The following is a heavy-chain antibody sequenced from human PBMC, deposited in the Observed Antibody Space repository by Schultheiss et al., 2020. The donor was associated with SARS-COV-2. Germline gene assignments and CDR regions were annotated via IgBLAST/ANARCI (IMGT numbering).Heavy chain of an antibody. J-gene: IGHJ4*02. CDR3: ACYSSSWYNY. D-gene: IGHD6-13*01. Sequence: SETLSLTCTVSGGSISSSGYYWSWIRQPPGKGLEWIGYVFYSGSTNYNPSLKSRVTISVDTSKNQFSLKLSSVTAADTAVYYCACYSSSWYNYWGQGTLVTVSS. CDR1: GGSISSSGYY. V-gene: IGHV4-61*08. CDR2: VFYSGST.